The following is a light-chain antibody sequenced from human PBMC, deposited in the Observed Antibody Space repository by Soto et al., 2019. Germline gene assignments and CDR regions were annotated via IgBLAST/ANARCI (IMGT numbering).Light chain of an antibody. V-gene: IGKV1-39*01. CDR1: QSISTY. J-gene: IGKJ1*01. CDR3: QQSYSTLCT. Sequence: IQLRQSPSSLSASVGDRVTVTCRASQSISTYLNWYQQKPGKAPKLLIYAASSLQSGVPSRFSGSGSGTDFTLTISSLQPEEFATYYCQQSYSTLCTFGQGTKVEIK. CDR2: AAS.